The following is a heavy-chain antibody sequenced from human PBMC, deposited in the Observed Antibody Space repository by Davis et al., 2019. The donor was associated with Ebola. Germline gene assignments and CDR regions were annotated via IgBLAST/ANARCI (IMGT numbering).Heavy chain of an antibody. CDR3: ARARGVIITLLGGMDV. D-gene: IGHD3-10*01. J-gene: IGHJ6*02. Sequence: GESLKISCAASGFTFSSYGIHWVRQAPGKGLEWVAVISYDGSNKYYADSVKGRFTISRDNSKNTLYLQMNSLRAEDTAVYYCARARGVIITLLGGMDVWGQGTTVTVSS. CDR1: GFTFSSYG. CDR2: ISYDGSNK. V-gene: IGHV3-30*03.